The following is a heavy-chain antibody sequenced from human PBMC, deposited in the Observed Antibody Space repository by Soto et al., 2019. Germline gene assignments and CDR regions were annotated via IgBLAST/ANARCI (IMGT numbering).Heavy chain of an antibody. V-gene: IGHV4-59*01. J-gene: IGHJ4*02. D-gene: IGHD2-21*01. CDR2: IYYSGST. Sequence: SETLSLTCTVSGGSISSSYWTWIRQPPGKGLEWIGYIYYSGSTNYNPSLNSRVTISVDTSKKQFSLRLSSVIAADTAVYYCARGFYTYCGGDCYYYYFDYWGQGTLVTVS. CDR1: GGSISSSY. CDR3: ARGFYTYCGGDCYYYYFDY.